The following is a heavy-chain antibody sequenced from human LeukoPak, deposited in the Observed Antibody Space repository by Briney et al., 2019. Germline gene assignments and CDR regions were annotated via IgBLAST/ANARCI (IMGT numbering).Heavy chain of an antibody. CDR1: GFTFRSYG. CDR2: IRYDGSNK. J-gene: IGHJ4*02. V-gene: IGHV3-30*02. D-gene: IGHD5-18*01. Sequence: GGSLRLSCAASGFTFRSYGMHWVRQAPGKGLEWVAFIRYDGSNKYYADSVKGRFTISRDNSKNTLYLQMNSLRAEDTAVYYCAKERETAMVKIDYWGQGTLVTVSS. CDR3: AKERETAMVKIDY.